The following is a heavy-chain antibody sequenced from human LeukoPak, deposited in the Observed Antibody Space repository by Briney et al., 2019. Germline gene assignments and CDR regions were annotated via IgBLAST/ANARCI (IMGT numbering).Heavy chain of an antibody. Sequence: SETLSLTCAVYGGSFSDYYWSWIRQPPGKGLEWIGEINHSGSTNYNSSLKSRVLISVDTSKNQFSLRLSSVTAADTAAYYCARRRRGGSHVFDFWGQGTLVTVSS. CDR3: ARRRRGGSHVFDF. CDR1: GGSFSDYY. V-gene: IGHV4-34*01. J-gene: IGHJ4*02. D-gene: IGHD1-26*01. CDR2: INHSGST.